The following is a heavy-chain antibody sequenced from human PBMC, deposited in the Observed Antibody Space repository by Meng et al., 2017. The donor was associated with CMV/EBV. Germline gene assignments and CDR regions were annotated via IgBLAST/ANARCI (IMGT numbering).Heavy chain of an antibody. Sequence: QVRPQQGGAGLLKPLETLSLTCAVYGGSFSGYYWSWIRQPPGKGLEWIGEINHSGSTNYNPSLKSRVTISVDTSKNQFSLKLSSVTAADTAVYYCARGGNWFDPWGQGTLVTVSS. CDR2: INHSGST. J-gene: IGHJ5*02. V-gene: IGHV4-34*01. CDR1: GGSFSGYY. CDR3: ARGGNWFDP.